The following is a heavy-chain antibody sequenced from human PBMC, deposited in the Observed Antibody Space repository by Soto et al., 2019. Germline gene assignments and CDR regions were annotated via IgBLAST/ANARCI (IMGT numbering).Heavy chain of an antibody. V-gene: IGHV4-31*03. CDR3: ARDPPVTTKLGGFDP. Sequence: PSETLSLTCTVSGGSISSGGYYWSWIRQHPGKGLEWIGYIYYSGSTYYNPSLKSRVTKSVDTSKNQFSLKLNSMTAANTAENYCARDPPVTTKLGGFDPWGQGTLVTVSS. J-gene: IGHJ5*02. D-gene: IGHD7-27*01. CDR1: GGSISSGGYY. CDR2: IYYSGST.